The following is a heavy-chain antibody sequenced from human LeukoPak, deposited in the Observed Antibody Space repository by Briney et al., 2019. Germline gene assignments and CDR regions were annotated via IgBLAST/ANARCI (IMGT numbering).Heavy chain of an antibody. CDR3: ARAPVGGGSGHPFDY. J-gene: IGHJ4*02. Sequence: SETLFLTCAVYGGSSSGYYWSWIRQPPGKGLEWIGEINHSGSTNYNPSLKSRVTISVDTSKNQFSLKLSSVTAADTAVYYCARAPVGGGSGHPFDYWGQGTLVTVSS. V-gene: IGHV4-34*01. CDR2: INHSGST. CDR1: GGSSSGYY. D-gene: IGHD2-15*01.